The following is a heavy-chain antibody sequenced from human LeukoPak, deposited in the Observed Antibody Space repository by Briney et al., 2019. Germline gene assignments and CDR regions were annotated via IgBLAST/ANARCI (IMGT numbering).Heavy chain of an antibody. CDR3: ARVAGDCSGGSCYSNWYFDL. J-gene: IGHJ2*01. V-gene: IGHV4-4*07. D-gene: IGHD2-15*01. Sequence: SETLSLTCTVSGGSISSYYWGWIRQPAGKGLEWIGRIYTSGSTNYNPSLKSRVTMSVDTSKNQFSLKLSSVTAADTAVYYCARVAGDCSGGSCYSNWYFDLWGRGTLVTVSS. CDR2: IYTSGST. CDR1: GGSISSYY.